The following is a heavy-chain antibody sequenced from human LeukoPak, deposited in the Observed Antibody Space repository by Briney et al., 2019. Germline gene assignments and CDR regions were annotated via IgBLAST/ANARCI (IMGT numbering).Heavy chain of an antibody. CDR3: ATKQWLVRGWFDP. V-gene: IGHV3-30*03. CDR2: ISYDGSNK. Sequence: PGRSLRLSCAASGFTFSSYGMHWVRQAPGKGLEWVAVISYDGSNKYYADSVKGRFTISRDNSKNTLYLQMNSLTAEDTALYYCATKQWLVRGWFDPWGQGTLVTVSS. J-gene: IGHJ5*02. CDR1: GFTFSSYG. D-gene: IGHD6-19*01.